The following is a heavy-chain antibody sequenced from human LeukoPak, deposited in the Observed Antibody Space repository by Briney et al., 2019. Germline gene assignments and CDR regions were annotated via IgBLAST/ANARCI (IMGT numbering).Heavy chain of an antibody. J-gene: IGHJ5*02. CDR1: GGSISSYY. D-gene: IGHD6-13*01. CDR3: ARGSSSWLGDWFDP. V-gene: IGHV4-59*01. CDR2: IYYSGST. Sequence: SETLSLTCTVSGGSISSYYWSWIRQPPGKGLEWIGYIYYSGSTNYNPSLKSRVTISVDSSKNQFSLKLSSVTAADTAVYYCARGSSSWLGDWFDPWGQGTLVTVSS.